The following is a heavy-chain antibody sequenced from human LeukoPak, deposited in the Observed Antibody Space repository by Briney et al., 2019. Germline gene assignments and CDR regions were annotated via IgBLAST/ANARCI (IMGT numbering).Heavy chain of an antibody. J-gene: IGHJ6*02. V-gene: IGHV4-59*01. D-gene: IGHD6-25*01. CDR2: IYYSGST. CDR1: GGSFSSYY. Sequence: PSETLSLTCAVYGGSFSSYYWSWIRQPPGKGLEWIGYIYYSGSTNYNPSLKSRVTISVDTSKNQFSLKLSSVTAADTAVYYCARSFSSAYGMDVWGQGTTVTVSS. CDR3: ARSFSSAYGMDV.